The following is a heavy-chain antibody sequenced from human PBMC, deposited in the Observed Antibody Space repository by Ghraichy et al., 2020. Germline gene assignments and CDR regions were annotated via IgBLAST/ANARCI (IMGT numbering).Heavy chain of an antibody. J-gene: IGHJ4*02. V-gene: IGHV3-23*01. CDR3: AKNLRYFDWTFDY. CDR2: ISGSGGST. CDR1: GFTFSSYA. D-gene: IGHD3-9*01. Sequence: GESLNISCAASGFTFSSYAMSWVRQAPGKGLEWVSAISGSGGSTYYADSVKGRFTISRDNSKNTLYLQMNSLRAEDTAVYYCAKNLRYFDWTFDYWGQGTLVTVSS.